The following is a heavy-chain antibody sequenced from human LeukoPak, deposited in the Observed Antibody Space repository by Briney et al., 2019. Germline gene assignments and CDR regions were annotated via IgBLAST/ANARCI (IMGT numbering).Heavy chain of an antibody. CDR3: AKDLSSAITSALVLDV. CDR2: ISYDGSNK. D-gene: IGHD3-22*01. V-gene: IGHV3-30*18. CDR1: GFTFGSYG. J-gene: IGHJ6*02. Sequence: PGGSLRLACAASGFTFGSYGMHWVGQALGKGLEWVAVISYDGSNKYYADSVKGRFTISRDNSKNTLYLQMNSLRAEDTAVYYCAKDLSSAITSALVLDVWGQGTTVTVS.